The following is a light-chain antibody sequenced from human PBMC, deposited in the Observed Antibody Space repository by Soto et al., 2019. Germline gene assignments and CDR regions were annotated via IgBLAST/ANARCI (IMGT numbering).Light chain of an antibody. Sequence: EIVLTQSPGTLSLSPGERATLSCRASQSVSNKYLAWYQQKPGQAPRLLICGASNRATGIPDRFSGSGSGTDFTLTISRLDPEDFAVYYCQQYGSSGTFGQGTKVEIK. CDR2: GAS. CDR1: QSVSNKY. J-gene: IGKJ1*01. CDR3: QQYGSSGT. V-gene: IGKV3-20*01.